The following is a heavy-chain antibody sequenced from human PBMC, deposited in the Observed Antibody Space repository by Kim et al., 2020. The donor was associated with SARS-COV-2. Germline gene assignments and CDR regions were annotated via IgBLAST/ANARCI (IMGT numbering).Heavy chain of an antibody. CDR2: IDQDGSEE. D-gene: IGHD2-21*02. V-gene: IGHV3-7*01. CDR1: GFTFTSFY. J-gene: IGHJ4*02. CDR3: ARDSGVTALDY. Sequence: GGSLRLSCEASGFTFTSFYMSWVRQAPGKGLEWVANIDQDGSEEHYVDSVKGRFTVSRDSAKNSLYLQMNSLRAEDTAVYYCARDSGVTALDYWGQGTLVAVSS.